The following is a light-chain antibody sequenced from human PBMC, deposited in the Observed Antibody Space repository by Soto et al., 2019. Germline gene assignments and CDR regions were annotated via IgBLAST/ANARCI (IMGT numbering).Light chain of an antibody. CDR2: GTS. CDR3: QQYGSSIT. CDR1: QSVPRNY. Sequence: IVLTQSPGTLSLSPGERATLSYRASQSVPRNYLAWYQQKPGQAPRLLIYGTSSRATGIPDRFSGSGSGTDFTLTISRLEPEDFAVFYCQQYGSSITFGQGTRLEIK. V-gene: IGKV3-20*01. J-gene: IGKJ5*01.